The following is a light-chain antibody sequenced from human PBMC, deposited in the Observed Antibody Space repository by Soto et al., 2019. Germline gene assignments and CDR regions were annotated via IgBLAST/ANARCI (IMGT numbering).Light chain of an antibody. CDR1: QGISSA. CDR2: DAS. CDR3: QQFNNYLWT. J-gene: IGKJ1*01. V-gene: IGKV1D-13*01. Sequence: AIQLTQSPSSLSASVGDRVTITCRASQGISSALAWYQQKPGKAPKLLIYDASSLESRVPSRFSGSGSGTEFTLTISSLHPEDLATYYCQQFNNYLWTFGQGTKVESK.